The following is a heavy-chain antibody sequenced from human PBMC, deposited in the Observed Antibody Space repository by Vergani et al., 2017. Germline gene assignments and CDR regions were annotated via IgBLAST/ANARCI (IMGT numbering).Heavy chain of an antibody. V-gene: IGHV3-23*01. J-gene: IGHJ4*02. CDR3: AKSHDIVVVVAATTPLDY. D-gene: IGHD2-15*01. CDR2: ISGSGGST. CDR1: GFTFSSYA. Sequence: EVQLLESGGGLVQPGGSLRLSCAASGFTFSSYAMSWVRQAPGKGLEWVSAISGSGGSTYYADSVKGRFTISRDNSKNTLYLQMNSLRAEDTAVYYCAKSHDIVVVVAATTPLDYWGQGTLVTVSS.